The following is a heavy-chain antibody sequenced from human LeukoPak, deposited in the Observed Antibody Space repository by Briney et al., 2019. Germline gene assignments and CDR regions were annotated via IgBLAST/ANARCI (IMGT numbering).Heavy chain of an antibody. CDR1: GGSISTYY. Sequence: SETLSLTCTVSGGSISTYYSSWIRQPPEGRLEWIGRIYSRVSTNYNTSLKSRVTMSGYTSKNQFSLKLSSVTAADTAVYYCARDPSSFGGRFAPWGQGPLVAVSS. V-gene: IGHV4-4*07. D-gene: IGHD3-10*01. CDR2: IYSRVST. J-gene: IGHJ5*02. CDR3: ARDPSSFGGRFAP.